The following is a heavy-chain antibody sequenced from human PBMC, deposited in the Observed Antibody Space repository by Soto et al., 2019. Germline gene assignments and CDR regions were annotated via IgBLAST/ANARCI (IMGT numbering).Heavy chain of an antibody. V-gene: IGHV1-18*04. CDR3: ARDRVAGIWGDAFDI. J-gene: IGHJ3*02. D-gene: IGHD3-16*01. Sequence: QVQLVQSGTEVKKPGASVKVSCKTSGYTFTNHGINWVRQAPGKGLEWMGWINPYNANTSYAQRIQGRGPKTTATSTAPAYLDLRSLRTDEPAVYYCARDRVAGIWGDAFDIWGQGTVVTVSS. CDR1: GYTFTNHG. CDR2: INPYNANT.